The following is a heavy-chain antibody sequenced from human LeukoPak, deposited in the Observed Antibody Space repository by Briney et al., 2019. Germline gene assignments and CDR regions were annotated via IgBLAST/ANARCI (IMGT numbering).Heavy chain of an antibody. CDR1: GYTFTGYY. J-gene: IGHJ4*02. CDR3: ARSSVGATDLDY. CDR2: INPNSGGT. Sequence: ASVKVSCKASGYTFTGYYMHWVRQAPGQGLEWMGWINPNSGGTNHAQKFQGRVTMTRDTSISTAYMELSRLRSDDTAVYYCARSSVGATDLDYWGQRTLVTVSS. D-gene: IGHD1-26*01. V-gene: IGHV1-2*02.